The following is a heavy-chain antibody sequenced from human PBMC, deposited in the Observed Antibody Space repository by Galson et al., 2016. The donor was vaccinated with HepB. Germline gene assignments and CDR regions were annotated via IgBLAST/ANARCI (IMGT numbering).Heavy chain of an antibody. CDR3: AKENYFVSGSYFDS. V-gene: IGHV3-11*01. CDR1: GFTFSDYY. CDR2: ISSRGATAI. D-gene: IGHD3-10*01. J-gene: IGHJ4*02. Sequence: SLRLSCAASGFTFSDYYMTWIRQAPGKGLEWVSSISSRGATAIHYADSVKGRFTISRDNAKNSLFLQMNSLRAEDTAGYYCAKENYFVSGSYFDSWGQGTLVTVSS.